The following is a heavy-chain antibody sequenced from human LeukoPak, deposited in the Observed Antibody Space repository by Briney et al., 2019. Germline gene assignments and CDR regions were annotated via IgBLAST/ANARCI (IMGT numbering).Heavy chain of an antibody. CDR1: GYTFTGYY. Sequence: GASVKVSCKASGYTFTGYYMHWVRQAPGQGLEWMGWINPNSGNTGYAQKFQGRVTMTRNTSISTAYMELSSLRSEDTAVYYCARSAGRSYGRFDYSDWGQGTLVTVSS. CDR3: ARSAGRSYGRFDYSD. J-gene: IGHJ4*02. CDR2: INPNSGNT. D-gene: IGHD5-18*01. V-gene: IGHV1-8*02.